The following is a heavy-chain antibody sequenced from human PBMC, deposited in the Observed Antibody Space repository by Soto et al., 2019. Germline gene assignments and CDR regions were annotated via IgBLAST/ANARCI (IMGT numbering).Heavy chain of an antibody. CDR3: ARDPGTGAALRAYHFDY. Sequence: ASVKVSCKASRYSFTTYSLHWVRQAPGERLEWMGWINAGNGDTKYSEKFQGRVTITRDTSANTAYMELSSLRSEDTSVYYCARDPGTGAALRAYHFDYWGQGTLVTVSS. J-gene: IGHJ4*02. V-gene: IGHV1-3*01. CDR1: RYSFTTYS. CDR2: INAGNGDT. D-gene: IGHD1-1*01.